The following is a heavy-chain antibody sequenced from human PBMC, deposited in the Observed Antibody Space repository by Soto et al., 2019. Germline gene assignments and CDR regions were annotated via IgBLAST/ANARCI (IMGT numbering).Heavy chain of an antibody. CDR1: GGSISGYY. Sequence: QVQLQESGPGLVKPSETLSLTCTVSGGSISGYYWTWIRQPPGMGLECIGYSYNGGTNYNPSLKSRGTISVDTSKNHISLKLSSVTAADTAVYYWARVGVLWWGELPWGQGTPVTVSS. CDR3: ARVGVLWWGELP. J-gene: IGHJ5*02. V-gene: IGHV4-59*01. CDR2: SYNGGT. D-gene: IGHD3-10*01.